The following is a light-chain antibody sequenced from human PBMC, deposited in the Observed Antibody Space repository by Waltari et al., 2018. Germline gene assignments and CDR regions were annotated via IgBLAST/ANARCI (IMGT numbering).Light chain of an antibody. CDR2: GAT. CDR1: SNDIGNYDL. CDR3: FSFVAANSFV. J-gene: IGLJ1*01. V-gene: IGLV2-23*01. Sequence: QSALTQPASVYGSPGQSITLSCTGTSNDIGNYDLVSWYQQRPGEAPKLLMYGATKRPSGVSNRFSGSKSGKTASLTISGLQTEDEADYYCFSFVAANSFVFGPGTKVTVL.